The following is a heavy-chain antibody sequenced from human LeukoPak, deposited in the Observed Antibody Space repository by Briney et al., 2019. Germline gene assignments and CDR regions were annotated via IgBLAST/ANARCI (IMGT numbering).Heavy chain of an antibody. CDR1: GYDFTKYA. V-gene: IGHV1-69*13. CDR3: ASGGYNYRGSP. Sequence: ASVKVSCKASGYDFTKYAVQWVRQAPGQGLEWMGGIVPIFGTANYAQKFQGRVTITADESTSTAYMELSSLRSEDTAVYYCASGGYNYRGSPWGQGTLVTVSS. CDR2: IVPIFGTA. J-gene: IGHJ5*02. D-gene: IGHD5-24*01.